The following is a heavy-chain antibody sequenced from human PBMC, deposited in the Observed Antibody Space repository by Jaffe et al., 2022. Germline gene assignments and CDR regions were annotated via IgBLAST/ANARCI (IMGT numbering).Heavy chain of an antibody. V-gene: IGHV3-48*01. CDR2: ISSSSSTI. D-gene: IGHD3-3*01. Sequence: EVQLVESGGGLVQPGGSLRLSCAASGFTFSSYSMNWVRQAPGKGLEWVSYISSSSSTIYYADSVKGRFTISRDNAKNSLYLQMNSLRAEDTAVYYCARERRGGTIFGVVSFPVDYWGQGTLVTVSS. CDR1: GFTFSSYS. J-gene: IGHJ4*02. CDR3: ARERRGGTIFGVVSFPVDY.